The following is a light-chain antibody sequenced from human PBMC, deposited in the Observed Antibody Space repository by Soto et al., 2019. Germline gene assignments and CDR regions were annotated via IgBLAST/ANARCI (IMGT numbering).Light chain of an antibody. CDR3: SSYTTTSQYV. CDR2: DVG. V-gene: IGLV2-14*01. CDR1: SSDIGTYNY. J-gene: IGLJ1*01. Sequence: QSALTQPASVSGSPGQSITISCTGTSSDIGTYNYVSWFQHHPGKAPKLILHDVGNRPSGVSYRFSGSKSGNTASLTISGLQAEGEADYHCSSYTTTSQYVFGTGTKLTVL.